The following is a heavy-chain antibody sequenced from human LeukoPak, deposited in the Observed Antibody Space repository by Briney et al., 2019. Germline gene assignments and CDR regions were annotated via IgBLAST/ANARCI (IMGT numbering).Heavy chain of an antibody. CDR2: INHSGST. CDR1: GGSFSGYY. J-gene: IGHJ4*02. Sequence: SETLSLTCAVYGGSFSGYYWSWIRQPPGKGLEWIGEINHSGSTNYNPSLKSRVTISVDTSKNQFSLKLSSVTAADTAVYYCARDLFHYYDSSGITDYWGQGTLVIVSS. V-gene: IGHV4-34*01. CDR3: ARDLFHYYDSSGITDY. D-gene: IGHD3-22*01.